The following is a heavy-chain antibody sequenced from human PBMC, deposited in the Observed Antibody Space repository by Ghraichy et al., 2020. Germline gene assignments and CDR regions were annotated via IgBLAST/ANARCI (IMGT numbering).Heavy chain of an antibody. CDR2: IYSSGST. V-gene: IGHV4-4*07. CDR1: GGSISSYY. CDR3: AKDRVYDSSGYYRLYGMDV. J-gene: IGHJ6*02. D-gene: IGHD3-22*01. Sequence: SLTCTVSGGSISSYYWSWIRQPAGKGLEWIGRIYSSGSTYYNPSLKSRVTMSLNTSKNQFSLKRSSVTAADTAVYYCAKDRVYDSSGYYRLYGMDVWGQGTTVTVSS.